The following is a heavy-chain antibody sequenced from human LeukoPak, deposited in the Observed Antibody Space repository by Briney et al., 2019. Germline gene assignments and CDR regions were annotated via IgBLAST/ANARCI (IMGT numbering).Heavy chain of an antibody. CDR3: ARDLVMVYKGFDI. V-gene: IGHV4-59*11. D-gene: IGHD2-8*01. CDR1: ADSFSSHY. Sequence: SETLSLTCAVSADSFSSHYWTWIRQSPGTGLEWIGYISYIGSTNYNPSLKSRVTISIDTSKNQFSLKLRSVTAADTAVYYCARDLVMVYKGFDIWGQGKMVSVSS. CDR2: ISYIGST. J-gene: IGHJ3*02.